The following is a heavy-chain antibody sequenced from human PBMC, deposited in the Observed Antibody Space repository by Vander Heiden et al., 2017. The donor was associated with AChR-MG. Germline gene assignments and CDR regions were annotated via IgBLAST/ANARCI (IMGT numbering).Heavy chain of an antibody. CDR2: IIPIFGTA. Sequence: QVQLVQSGAEVKKPGSSVKVSCKASGGTFSSYAISWVRQAPGQGLEWMGGIIPIFGTANDAQKVQGRVTITADKSTSTAYMELSSLRSEDTAVYYCARDSSPPGFWSGYYRGRLDYWGQGTLGTVAS. V-gene: IGHV1-69*06. CDR3: ARDSSPPGFWSGYYRGRLDY. CDR1: GGTFSSYA. D-gene: IGHD3-3*01. J-gene: IGHJ4*02.